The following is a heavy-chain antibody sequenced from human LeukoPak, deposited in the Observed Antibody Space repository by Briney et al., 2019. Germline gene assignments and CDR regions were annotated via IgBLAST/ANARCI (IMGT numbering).Heavy chain of an antibody. J-gene: IGHJ4*02. Sequence: PGGSLRLSCAASVFTVSSNYMSWVRQAPGKGLEWVSAIYSGGSTYYADSVKGRFTISRDNSKNTLYLQMNSLRAEDTAVYYCARTTYYYDSSGYFDYWGQGTLVTVSS. CDR2: IYSGGST. CDR3: ARTTYYYDSSGYFDY. D-gene: IGHD3-22*01. V-gene: IGHV3-53*01. CDR1: VFTVSSNY.